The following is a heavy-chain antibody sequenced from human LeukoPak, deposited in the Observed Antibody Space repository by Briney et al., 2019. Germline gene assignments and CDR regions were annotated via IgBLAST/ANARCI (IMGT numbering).Heavy chain of an antibody. CDR2: ISDDGRRK. Sequence: GGSLRLSCAASGFSFISYGMHWVRQAPGKGLERVGVISDDGRRKDYADSVKGRFTISRDNYKDTLYLQMNSLRAEDTAVYYCAKRPSGYGDYVSYFDYWGQGTLVTVSS. J-gene: IGHJ4*02. V-gene: IGHV3-30*18. CDR1: GFSFISYG. D-gene: IGHD4-17*01. CDR3: AKRPSGYGDYVSYFDY.